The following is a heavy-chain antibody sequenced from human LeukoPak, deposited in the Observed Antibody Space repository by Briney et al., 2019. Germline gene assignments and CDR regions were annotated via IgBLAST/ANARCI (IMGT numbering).Heavy chain of an antibody. CDR2: IYYSGST. Sequence: SETLSLTCTVSGGSISSYYWSWIRQPPGKGLEWIGYIYYSGSTNYNPSLKSRVTISVDTSKNQFSLKLSSVTAADTAVYYCARVDFWSGYPIFDYWGQGTLVTVSS. D-gene: IGHD3-3*01. CDR3: ARVDFWSGYPIFDY. J-gene: IGHJ4*02. V-gene: IGHV4-59*01. CDR1: GGSISSYY.